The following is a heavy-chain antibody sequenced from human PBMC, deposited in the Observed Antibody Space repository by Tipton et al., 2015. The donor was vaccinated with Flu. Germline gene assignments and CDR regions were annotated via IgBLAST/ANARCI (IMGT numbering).Heavy chain of an antibody. CDR2: IYYTGST. Sequence: TLSLTCTVSGGSISSYYWSWIRQPPGKGLEWIGYIYYTGSTHYSPSLRSRLTIAADTSKNQVSLKLTSVTAADTAMYYCARNYGAYSGFLDNWGPGTLVTVAS. J-gene: IGHJ4*02. CDR3: ARNYGAYSGFLDN. CDR1: GGSISSYY. D-gene: IGHD4-17*01. V-gene: IGHV4-59*12.